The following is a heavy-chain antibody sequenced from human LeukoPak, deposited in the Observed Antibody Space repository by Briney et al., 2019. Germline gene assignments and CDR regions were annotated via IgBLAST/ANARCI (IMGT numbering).Heavy chain of an antibody. J-gene: IGHJ4*02. Sequence: SETLSLTCTVSGGSISSDYWSWVRQPPGKGLEYIGYISYSGSTNYNPSLKSRVTISADTSKNRFSLKLSFVTAADTAVYYCARRGRAAGKYGGYDYYYFDYWGRGTLVTVSS. CDR3: ARRGRAAGKYGGYDYYYFDY. CDR1: GGSISSDY. CDR2: ISYSGST. D-gene: IGHD5-12*01. V-gene: IGHV4-59*08.